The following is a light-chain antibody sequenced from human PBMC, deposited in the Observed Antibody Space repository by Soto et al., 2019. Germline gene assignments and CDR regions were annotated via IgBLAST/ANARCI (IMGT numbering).Light chain of an antibody. CDR1: QSVSSY. J-gene: IGKJ1*01. Sequence: EIVLTQSPATLSLSLGERATLSCRASQSVSSYLAWYQQKPGQAPRLLIYDASNRATGIPARFSGSGSGTDFTLTISSIEPEDFAVYYCQQRSNWPPWTFGQGTKVEIK. CDR3: QQRSNWPPWT. V-gene: IGKV3-11*01. CDR2: DAS.